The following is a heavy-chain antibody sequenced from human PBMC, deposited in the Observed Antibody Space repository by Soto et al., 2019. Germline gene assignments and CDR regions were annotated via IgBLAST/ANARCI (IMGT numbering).Heavy chain of an antibody. CDR3: ARIPSAIVLMVYANFDY. Sequence: GGSLRLSCAASGFTFSSYAMSCVRQAPWKVLEWVSAISGSGGSTYYADSVKGRFTISRDNSKNTLYLQMNSLRAEDTAVYYCARIPSAIVLMVYANFDYWGQGTLVTVSS. CDR2: ISGSGGST. V-gene: IGHV3-23*01. J-gene: IGHJ4*02. CDR1: GFTFSSYA. D-gene: IGHD2-8*01.